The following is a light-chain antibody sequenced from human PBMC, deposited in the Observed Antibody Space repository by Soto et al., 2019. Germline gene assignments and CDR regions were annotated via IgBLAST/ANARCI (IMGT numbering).Light chain of an antibody. J-gene: IGKJ4*01. V-gene: IGKV1-9*01. CDR3: QQLRMYTST. CDR1: QDISVY. Sequence: DIHMTQSPSSLAASLGDRVTLPXRASQDISVYFAWYQQEQGXAPKXXXYAXSTLYGGGPSRLSGSGSGTDFTLPITSLQAEDFATYYCQQLRMYTSTFGGGTKVDIK. CDR2: AXS.